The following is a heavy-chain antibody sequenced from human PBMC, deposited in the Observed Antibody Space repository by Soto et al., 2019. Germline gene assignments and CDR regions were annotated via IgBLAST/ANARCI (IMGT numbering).Heavy chain of an antibody. CDR2: MSPNGNNQ. Sequence: GGSLRLSCAAPGFTFSIYALHWVRQAPGKGLEWVAVMSPNGNNQYYADSVKGRFTISRDTSKSTLYLQMTSLRPDDTAVYYCETGANFYYDTSRYGGQGNMVTVSS. CDR1: GFTFSIYA. CDR3: ETGANFYYDTSRY. D-gene: IGHD3-22*01. V-gene: IGHV3-30-3*01. J-gene: IGHJ4*02.